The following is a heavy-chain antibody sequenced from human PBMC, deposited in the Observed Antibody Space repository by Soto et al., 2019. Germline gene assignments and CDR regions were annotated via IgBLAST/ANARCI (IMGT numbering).Heavy chain of an antibody. CDR3: ARAPCSGAFCYRGAFDI. D-gene: IGHD2-15*01. CDR2: IYYSGNT. Sequence: SETLSLTCMVSGASISSFYWNWLRQPPGKGLEWIGYIYYSGNTNHNPSLKSRVTISVDTSNNQFSLKLSSVTAADTAVYYCARAPCSGAFCYRGAFDIWGQGTMVTVSS. J-gene: IGHJ3*02. CDR1: GASISSFY. V-gene: IGHV4-59*08.